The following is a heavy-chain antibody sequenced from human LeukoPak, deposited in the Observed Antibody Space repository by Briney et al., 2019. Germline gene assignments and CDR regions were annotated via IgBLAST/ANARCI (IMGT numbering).Heavy chain of an antibody. CDR1: GFTFSSYA. D-gene: IGHD6-13*01. CDR3: ARSSSWYRQPFDS. V-gene: IGHV3-30-3*01. Sequence: PGGSLRLSCAASGFTFSSYAMHWVRQAPGKGLEWVAIISYDGSNKYYADSVKGRFTISRDNSKNTLYLQLYSLRIEDTAIYYCARSSSWYRQPFDSWGQGTLVTVSS. CDR2: ISYDGSNK. J-gene: IGHJ4*02.